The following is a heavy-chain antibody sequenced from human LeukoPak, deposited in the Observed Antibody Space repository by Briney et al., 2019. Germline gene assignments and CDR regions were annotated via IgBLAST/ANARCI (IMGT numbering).Heavy chain of an antibody. V-gene: IGHV1-18*01. D-gene: IGHD5-24*01. CDR1: GYTFTSSG. Sequence: ASVKVSCKASGYTFTSSGISWVRQAPGQGLEWMGWISAYDGDTNYVQKLQGRVTMTTDTSTSTAYMELRSLRSGDTAVYYSQRRHRDITEDYWGQGTLVTVSS. CDR3: QRRHRDITEDY. CDR2: ISAYDGDT. J-gene: IGHJ4*02.